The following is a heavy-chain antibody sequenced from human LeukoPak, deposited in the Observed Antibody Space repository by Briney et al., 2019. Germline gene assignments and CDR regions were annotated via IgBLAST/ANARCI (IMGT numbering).Heavy chain of an antibody. J-gene: IGHJ6*02. CDR1: GFTSNDHA. V-gene: IGHV3-9*02. CDR3: GKDIRPGGMDV. CDR2: IYWNGDG. Sequence: GGSLRLSCVASGFTSNDHAMHWVRQLQERGLEWVAGIYWNGDGGYADSVKGRFTVSRDNAKNSLYLQMNSLRAEDTALYYCGKDIRPGGMDVWGRGTTVTVSS.